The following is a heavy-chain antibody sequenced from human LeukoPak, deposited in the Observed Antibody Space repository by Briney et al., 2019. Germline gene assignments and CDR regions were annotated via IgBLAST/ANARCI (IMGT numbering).Heavy chain of an antibody. Sequence: SETLSLTCTVSGGSISSYYWSWFRQPPGKGLEWIGRINASGNTNYNPSLKTRVTMSVDTSKNQFSVKVASVTAADTAVYFCARERGSGWYDMAFDYWGQGAQVTVSS. D-gene: IGHD6-19*01. CDR2: INASGNT. CDR3: ARERGSGWYDMAFDY. CDR1: GGSISSYY. V-gene: IGHV4-4*07. J-gene: IGHJ4*02.